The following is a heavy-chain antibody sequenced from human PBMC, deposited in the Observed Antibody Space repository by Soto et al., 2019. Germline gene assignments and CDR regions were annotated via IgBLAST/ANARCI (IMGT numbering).Heavy chain of an antibody. CDR2: INTDNGNT. CDR1: GYTFTRYG. D-gene: IGHD2-21*02. J-gene: IGHJ4*02. CDR3: ARRIVVVTALDN. V-gene: IGHV1-3*04. Sequence: ASVKVSCKASGYTFTRYGIGWARQAPGQGLEWMGWINTDNGNTKYSQKFQGRVTITRDTSASTAYMELSSLRSEDTAVYYCARRIVVVTALDNWGQGTLVTVSS.